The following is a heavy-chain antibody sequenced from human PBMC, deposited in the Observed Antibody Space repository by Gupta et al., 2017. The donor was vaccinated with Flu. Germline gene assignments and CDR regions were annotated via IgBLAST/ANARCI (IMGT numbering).Heavy chain of an antibody. CDR2: INHNGNI. CDR3: ARGYDSGWYNPFY. J-gene: IGHJ4*02. CDR1: AESFSGYY. Sequence: QVHLQQWGAGLLQPSDPLSLMCAVYAESFSGYYWSWIRQPPGKGLEWIGEINHNGNINDNPSLKSRVTMSVDTSKNQFSLKLSSVTAADTAVYYCARGYDSGWYNPFYWGQGTLVTVSS. V-gene: IGHV4-34*01. D-gene: IGHD6-19*01.